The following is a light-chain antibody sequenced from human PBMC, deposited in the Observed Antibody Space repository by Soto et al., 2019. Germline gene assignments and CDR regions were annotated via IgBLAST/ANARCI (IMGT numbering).Light chain of an antibody. CDR2: GAS. CDR3: QQYGSSPVT. V-gene: IGKV3-20*01. J-gene: IGKJ1*01. CDR1: QSVSSSY. Sequence: EIVLTQSPGTLSLSPGERAPLSCRASQSVSSSYLAWYQQKPGQAPRLLIYGASSRATGIPDRFSGCGSGTDFTLTISRLEPEDFAVYYCQQYGSSPVTFGPGTKVDIK.